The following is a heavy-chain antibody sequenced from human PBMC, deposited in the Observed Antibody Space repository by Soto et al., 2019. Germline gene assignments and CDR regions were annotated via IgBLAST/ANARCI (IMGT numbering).Heavy chain of an antibody. J-gene: IGHJ4*02. Sequence: ASVKVSCKASGYTFTSYAMHWVRQAPGQRLEWMGWINAGNGNTKYSQKFQGRVTITRDTSAGTAYMELSSLRSEDTAVYYCASGYCSGGSCYSSCDYWGQGTLVTVSS. CDR1: GYTFTSYA. D-gene: IGHD2-15*01. CDR2: INAGNGNT. V-gene: IGHV1-3*01. CDR3: ASGYCSGGSCYSSCDY.